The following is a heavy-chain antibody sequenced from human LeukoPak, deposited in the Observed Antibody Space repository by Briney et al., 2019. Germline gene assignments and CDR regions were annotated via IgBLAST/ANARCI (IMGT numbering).Heavy chain of an antibody. CDR2: INHSGST. CDR3: ARVAYPYSGSYHNY. J-gene: IGHJ4*02. D-gene: IGHD1-26*01. Sequence: PSETLSLTCAVYGGSFSGYYWSWIRQPPGKGLEWIGEINHSGSTNYNPSLKSRVTISVDTSKNQFSLKLSSVTAADTAVYYCARVAYPYSGSYHNYWGQGTLVTVSS. V-gene: IGHV4-34*01. CDR1: GGSFSGYY.